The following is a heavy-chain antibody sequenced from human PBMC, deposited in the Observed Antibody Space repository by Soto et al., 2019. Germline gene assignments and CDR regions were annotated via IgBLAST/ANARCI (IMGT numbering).Heavy chain of an antibody. CDR1: GYTFTSHY. Sequence: QVQLVQSGAEVKRPGAPVKISCKASGYTFTSHYIHWVRQAPGQGLEWVGIINLSAGSASHAQKFQGRVTMTRDTSTSTVYMEMSSLRSEDTAVYYCARDVLGRYYGWFDPWGQGTLVTVA. V-gene: IGHV1-46*01. CDR3: ARDVLGRYYGWFDP. CDR2: INLSAGSA. D-gene: IGHD3-10*01. J-gene: IGHJ5*02.